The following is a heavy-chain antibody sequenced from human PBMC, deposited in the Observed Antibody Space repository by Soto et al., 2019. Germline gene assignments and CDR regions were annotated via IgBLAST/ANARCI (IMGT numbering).Heavy chain of an antibody. V-gene: IGHV3-30-3*01. J-gene: IGHJ6*02. CDR1: GFTFSSYA. D-gene: IGHD2-2*01. CDR3: ARDGYCSSTSCFIVIRSEAALDV. Sequence: PGGSLRLSCAASGFTFSSYAMHWVRQAPGKGLEWVAVISYDGSNKYYADSVKGRLTISRDNSKNTLYLQMNSLRAEDTAVYYCARDGYCSSTSCFIVIRSEAALDVWGQGNTFTVPS. CDR2: ISYDGSNK.